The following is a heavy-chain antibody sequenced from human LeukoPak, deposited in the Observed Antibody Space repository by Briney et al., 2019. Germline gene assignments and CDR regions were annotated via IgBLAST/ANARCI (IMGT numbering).Heavy chain of an antibody. CDR3: ARPGRRSALFDY. V-gene: IGHV4-34*01. CDR1: GGSFSGYY. CDR2: INHSGST. J-gene: IGHJ4*02. D-gene: IGHD3-3*01. Sequence: SETLSLTCAVYGGSFSGYYWSWIRQPPGKGLEWIGEINHSGSTNYNPSLKSRVTISVDTSKNQFSLKLSSVTAADTAVYYCARPGRRSALFDYWGQGTLVTVSS.